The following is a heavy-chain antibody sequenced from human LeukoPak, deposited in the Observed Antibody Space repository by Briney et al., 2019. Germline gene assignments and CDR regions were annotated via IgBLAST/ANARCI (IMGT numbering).Heavy chain of an antibody. V-gene: IGHV3-21*01. CDR3: ARDRPTGASRLFVVQ. Sequence: GGPLRLSCAASGFTFSSYSMTWVRQAPGKGLEWVSSVSSGSRYIYYADSVRGRFTISRDNAKNSLYLLMNSLRAEDTAVYYCARDRPTGASRLFVVQWGQGTLVTVSS. D-gene: IGHD2-15*01. CDR1: GFTFSSYS. CDR2: VSSGSRYI. J-gene: IGHJ4*02.